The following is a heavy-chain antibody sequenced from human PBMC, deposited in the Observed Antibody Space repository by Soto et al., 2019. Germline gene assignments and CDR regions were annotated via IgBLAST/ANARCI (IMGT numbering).Heavy chain of an antibody. J-gene: IGHJ6*02. CDR2: ISGYNGNT. V-gene: IGHV1-18*01. CDR3: AREGPAPYYYYGMYV. CDR1: GYSFTTYG. Sequence: QVQLVQSRGEVKKPGASVKVSCKTSGYSFTTYGISWVRQAPGQGLEWMGWISGYNGNTNYAQKLKGRLTMTTDTPTSTAYMELRSLTSDDTAVYYCAREGPAPYYYYGMYVWGQGSTVTVSS.